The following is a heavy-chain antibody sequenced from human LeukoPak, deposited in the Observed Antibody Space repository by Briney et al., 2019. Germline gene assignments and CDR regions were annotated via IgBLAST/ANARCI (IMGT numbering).Heavy chain of an antibody. CDR1: GYTFTGYY. V-gene: IGHV1-2*02. CDR3: AREVE. CDR2: ISAYNGNT. J-gene: IGHJ4*02. Sequence: ASVKVSCKASGYTFTGYYMHWVRQAPGQGLGWMGWISAYNGNTNYAEKFQGRVTMTRDTSTSTVYMELSSLRSEDTAVYYCAREVEWGQGTLVTVSS.